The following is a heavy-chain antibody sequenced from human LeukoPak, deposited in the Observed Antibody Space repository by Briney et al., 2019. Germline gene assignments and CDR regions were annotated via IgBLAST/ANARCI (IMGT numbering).Heavy chain of an antibody. CDR3: ARESMVTAGYYFDY. CDR2: IIPIFGTA. D-gene: IGHD3-10*01. J-gene: IGHJ4*02. CDR1: GGTFSSYA. Sequence: ASVKVSCKASGGTFSSYAISWVRLAPGQGLEWMGGIIPIFGTANYAQKFQGRVTITTDESTSTAYMELSSLRSEDTAVYYCARESMVTAGYYFDYWGQGTLVTVSS. V-gene: IGHV1-69*05.